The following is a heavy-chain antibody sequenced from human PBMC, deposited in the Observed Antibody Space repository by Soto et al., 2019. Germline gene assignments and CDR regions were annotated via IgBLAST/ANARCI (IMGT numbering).Heavy chain of an antibody. Sequence: SETLSLTCAVYGGSFSGYYWSWIRQPPGKGLEWIGEINHSGSTNYNPSLKSRVTISVDTSKNQFSLKLCSVTAADTAVYYCARVVSRLGDAFDIWGQGTMVTV. CDR1: GGSFSGYY. V-gene: IGHV4-34*01. CDR3: ARVVSRLGDAFDI. CDR2: INHSGST. D-gene: IGHD7-27*01. J-gene: IGHJ3*02.